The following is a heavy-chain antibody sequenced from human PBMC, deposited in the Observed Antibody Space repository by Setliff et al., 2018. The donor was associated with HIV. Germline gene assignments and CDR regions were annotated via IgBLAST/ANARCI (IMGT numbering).Heavy chain of an antibody. CDR2: IYYSGST. D-gene: IGHD3-10*01. Sequence: SETLSLTCSVSGGSISSDYWSWIRQPPGKGLEWIGYIYYSGSTNYNPSLKSRVTISVDTSKKQFSLRVKSVTAADTAMYYCGFGEYKGAFDIWGRGTMVTVS. V-gene: IGHV4-59*01. CDR3: GFGEYKGAFDI. J-gene: IGHJ3*02. CDR1: GGSISSDY.